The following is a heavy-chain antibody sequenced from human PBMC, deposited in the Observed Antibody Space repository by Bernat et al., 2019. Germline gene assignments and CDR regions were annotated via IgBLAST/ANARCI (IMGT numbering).Heavy chain of an antibody. CDR1: GFTFSSYS. Sequence: EVQLVESGGGLVKPGGSLRLSCAASGFTFSSYSMNWVRQAPGKGLEWVSSISSSSSYIYYADSVKGRFTISRDNAKNSLYLQMNSLRAEDTAVYYCARDKSSSSPLLDAFDIWGQGTMVTVSS. V-gene: IGHV3-21*01. J-gene: IGHJ3*02. CDR2: ISSSSSYI. D-gene: IGHD6-6*01. CDR3: ARDKSSSSPLLDAFDI.